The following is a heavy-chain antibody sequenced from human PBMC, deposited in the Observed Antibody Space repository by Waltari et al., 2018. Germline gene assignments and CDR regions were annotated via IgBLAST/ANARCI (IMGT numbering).Heavy chain of an antibody. CDR2: ISYDGSNK. CDR3: ARGSYYDYAS. J-gene: IGHJ4*02. D-gene: IGHD3-9*01. V-gene: IGHV3-30-3*01. Sequence: QVQLVESGGGVVQPGRSLRLPCAASGFTFNTYSMHWVRQAPGKGLEWVALISYDGSNKYYADSVKGRFTISRDNSRNTVYLQMNSLRAEDTAVYYCARGSYYDYASWGQGTLVTVSS. CDR1: GFTFNTYS.